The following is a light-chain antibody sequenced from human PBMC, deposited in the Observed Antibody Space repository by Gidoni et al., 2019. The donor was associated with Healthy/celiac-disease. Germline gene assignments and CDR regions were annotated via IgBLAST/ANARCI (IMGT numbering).Light chain of an antibody. V-gene: IGKV1-39*01. J-gene: IGKJ2*01. CDR3: QRSYSTPHT. CDR1: QSISSY. CDR2: AAS. Sequence: DLQMTQSPSSLSASVGDRVTITCRASQSISSYLNWYQQKPGKAPKLLVYAASSLQSGVPSRFSGSGSGTDFTLTISSLQPEDFATYYCQRSYSTPHTFGQGTKLEIK.